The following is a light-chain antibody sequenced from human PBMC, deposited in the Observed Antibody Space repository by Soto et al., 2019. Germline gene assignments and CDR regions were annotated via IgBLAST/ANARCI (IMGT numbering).Light chain of an antibody. CDR1: SSDVGNYNL. J-gene: IGLJ3*02. V-gene: IGLV2-23*02. CDR2: EVT. Sequence: QSVLTQPASVSGSRGQSITISCTGTSSDVGNYNLVSWYQKHPGKAPKLLIYEVTQRPSGVTNRFSGYKSGNTASLTISGLQAEDEADYYCCSYAGSRTPLVFGGGTKLTVL. CDR3: CSYAGSRTPLV.